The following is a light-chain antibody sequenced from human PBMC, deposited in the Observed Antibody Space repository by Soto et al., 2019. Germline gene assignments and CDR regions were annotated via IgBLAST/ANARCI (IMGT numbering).Light chain of an antibody. CDR3: QQYGDMWT. Sequence: EIVLTQSPGTLSLSPGERATLNCRASQSVRSSYLAWYQQQPGQAPRLLIHGASRRATGIPDRFSGSGSGTDFTLTINRLEPEDFALYFWQQYGDMWTFGQGTKVEIK. J-gene: IGKJ1*01. CDR1: QSVRSSY. V-gene: IGKV3-20*01. CDR2: GAS.